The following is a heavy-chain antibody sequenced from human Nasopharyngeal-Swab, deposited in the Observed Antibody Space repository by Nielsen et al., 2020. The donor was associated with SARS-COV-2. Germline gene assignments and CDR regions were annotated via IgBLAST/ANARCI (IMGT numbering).Heavy chain of an antibody. Sequence: ASVKVSCKASGYTFTSYGISWVRQAPGQGLEWMGWISAYNGNTNYAQKLQGRVTMTTDTSTSTAYMELSSLRSDDTAVYYCATGSMLTFGGITGKFDYWGQGTLVIVSS. J-gene: IGHJ4*02. D-gene: IGHD3-16*01. CDR3: ATGSMLTFGGITGKFDY. V-gene: IGHV1-18*01. CDR2: ISAYNGNT. CDR1: GYTFTSYG.